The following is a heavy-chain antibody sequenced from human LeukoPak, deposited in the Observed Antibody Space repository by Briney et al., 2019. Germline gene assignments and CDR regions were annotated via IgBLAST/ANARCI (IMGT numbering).Heavy chain of an antibody. J-gene: IGHJ4*02. CDR1: GYTFTSYW. Sequence: GESLKISCKGSGYTFTSYWIGWVRQMPGKGLEWMGIIYPGDSDTRDSPSFQGQVTISADKSITTAYLQWSSLKASDTAMYFCARMRDGSHDYWGQGTLVTVSS. D-gene: IGHD5-24*01. V-gene: IGHV5-51*01. CDR2: IYPGDSDT. CDR3: ARMRDGSHDY.